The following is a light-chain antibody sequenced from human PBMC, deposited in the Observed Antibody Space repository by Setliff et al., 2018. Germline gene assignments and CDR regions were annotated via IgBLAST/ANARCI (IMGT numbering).Light chain of an antibody. V-gene: IGLV2-11*01. CDR1: SSDVGTYNY. Sequence: QSALTQPRSVSGSPGQSVTISCTGTSSDVGTYNYVSWYQQHPGKVPKLMIYDVSKRPSGVPDRFSASKSGNTASLTISGLQAEDEADYYCCSYAGSYTVVFGGGTKGTVL. CDR3: CSYAGSYTVV. CDR2: DVS. J-gene: IGLJ2*01.